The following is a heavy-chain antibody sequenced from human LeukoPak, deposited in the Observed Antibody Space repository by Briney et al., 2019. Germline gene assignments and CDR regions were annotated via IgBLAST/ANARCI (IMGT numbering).Heavy chain of an antibody. J-gene: IGHJ5*02. D-gene: IGHD3-10*01. Sequence: ASVKVSCKASGYTFTSYGISWVRQAPGQGLEWMGWVSSYNDNANYAQKLQGRVTMTTDTSTSTAYMELRSLRSDDTAVYYCARGEYYYGSGSYYSAGWFDPWGQGTLVTVSS. CDR1: GYTFTSYG. V-gene: IGHV1-18*01. CDR3: ARGEYYYGSGSYYSAGWFDP. CDR2: VSSYNDNA.